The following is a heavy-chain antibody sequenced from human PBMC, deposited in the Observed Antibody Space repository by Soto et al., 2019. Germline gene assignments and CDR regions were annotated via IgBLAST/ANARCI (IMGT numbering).Heavy chain of an antibody. Sequence: PGGSLRLSCAASGFTFSSYAMSWVRQAPGKGLEWVSAISGSGGSTYYADSVKGRFTISRDNSKNTLYLQMNSLRAEDTAVYYCAKAMADYYHSSGYSYYFDYWGQGTVVTVSS. CDR3: AKAMADYYHSSGYSYYFDY. V-gene: IGHV3-23*01. J-gene: IGHJ4*02. D-gene: IGHD3-22*01. CDR2: ISGSGGST. CDR1: GFTFSSYA.